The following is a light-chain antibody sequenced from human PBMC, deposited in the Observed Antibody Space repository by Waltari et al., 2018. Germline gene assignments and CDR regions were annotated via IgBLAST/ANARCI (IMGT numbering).Light chain of an antibody. CDR1: TSDVGGYNL. J-gene: IGLJ2*01. CDR3: SSYARSDNSVL. Sequence: QSALTQPASVSGSTGQSITISCTGSTSDVGGYNLVYWYRQFPSKAPQLIIYEGTRRPPGVSSRFSASKSGNTASLTISGLQAEDEALYFCSSYARSDNSVLFGGGTQLSVL. CDR2: EGT. V-gene: IGLV2-23*01.